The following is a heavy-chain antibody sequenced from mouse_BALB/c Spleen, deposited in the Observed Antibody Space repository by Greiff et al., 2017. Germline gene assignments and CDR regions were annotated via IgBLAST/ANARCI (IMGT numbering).Heavy chain of an antibody. CDR1: GYTFTSYW. J-gene: IGHJ4*01. D-gene: IGHD2-4*01. V-gene: IGHV1-87*01. CDR2: IYPGDGDT. CDR3: ARGDYDGRLYAMDY. Sequence: QVQLKQSGAELARPGASVKLSCKASGYTFTSYWMQWVKQRPGQGLEWIGAIYPGDGDTRYTQKFKGKATLTADKSSSTAYMQLSSLASEDSAVYYCARGDYDGRLYAMDYWGQGTSVTVSS.